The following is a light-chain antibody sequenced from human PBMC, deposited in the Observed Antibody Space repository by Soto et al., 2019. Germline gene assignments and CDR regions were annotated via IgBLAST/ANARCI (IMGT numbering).Light chain of an antibody. CDR1: QSVSSD. J-gene: IGKJ1*01. CDR2: DAS. Sequence: EIVLTQSPATLSLSPGEIATLSCRASQSVSSDLAWYQQKPGQAPRLLIYDASNRATGIPARFSGSGSGTDFTLTISGLEPEDFAVYYCQQRSNWAPTWTFGQGTKVEIK. V-gene: IGKV3-11*01. CDR3: QQRSNWAPTWT.